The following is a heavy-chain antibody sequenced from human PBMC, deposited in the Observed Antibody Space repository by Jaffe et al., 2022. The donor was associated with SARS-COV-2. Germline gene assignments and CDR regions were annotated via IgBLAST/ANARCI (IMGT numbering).Heavy chain of an antibody. D-gene: IGHD3-22*01. J-gene: IGHJ4*02. Sequence: QVQLVQSGAEVKKPGASVKISCKASGYTFTTYAMHWVRQAPGQRLEWMGWLNAGNGNTKYSQKFQGRVTITRDTSASTAYMELSSLRSEDTAVYYCARDYYDSSGNVHFDYWGQGTLVTVSS. CDR2: LNAGNGNT. CDR1: GYTFTTYA. CDR3: ARDYYDSSGNVHFDY. V-gene: IGHV1-3*01.